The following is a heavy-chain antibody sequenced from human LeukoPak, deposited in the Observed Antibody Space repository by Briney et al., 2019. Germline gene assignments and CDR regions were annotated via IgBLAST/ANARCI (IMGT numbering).Heavy chain of an antibody. V-gene: IGHV3-66*01. J-gene: IGHJ4*02. CDR3: ARDRPGDGYFDY. D-gene: IGHD3-10*01. CDR1: GFTVRSND. Sequence: VGSLRLSRAASGFTVRSNDMAWVRQTPGKGLEWVSMIYSGGNTYYADSVKGRFTISRDNSKNTVFLQMNSLRTEDTAVFYCARDRPGDGYFDYWGQGALVTVSS. CDR2: IYSGGNT.